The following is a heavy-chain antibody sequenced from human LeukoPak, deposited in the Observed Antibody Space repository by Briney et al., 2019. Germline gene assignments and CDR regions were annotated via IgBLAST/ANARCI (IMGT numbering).Heavy chain of an antibody. V-gene: IGHV3-23*01. CDR2: ISGSDGST. Sequence: PGGSLRLSCAASGFTFSNYAMIWVRQAPGKGLEWVSVISGSDGSTYYADSVKGRFTISRDNSKNTLFLQMNSLRAEDTAVYYCAKKSVRPNWGQGTLATVSS. CDR1: GFTFSNYA. CDR3: AKKSVRPN. D-gene: IGHD6-19*01. J-gene: IGHJ4*02.